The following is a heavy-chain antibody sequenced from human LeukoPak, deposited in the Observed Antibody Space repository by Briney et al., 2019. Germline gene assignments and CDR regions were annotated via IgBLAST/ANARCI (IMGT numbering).Heavy chain of an antibody. J-gene: IGHJ6*03. V-gene: IGHV1-2*02. CDR3: ARTITFGGVIVRPNYYMDV. Sequence: ASVKVSCKASGYTFTGYYMHWVRQAPGQGLEWMGWINPNSGGTNYAQKFQGRVTMTRDTSISTAYMELSRLRSDDTAVYYCARTITFGGVIVRPNYYMDVWGKGTTVTVS. CDR1: GYTFTGYY. CDR2: INPNSGGT. D-gene: IGHD3-16*02.